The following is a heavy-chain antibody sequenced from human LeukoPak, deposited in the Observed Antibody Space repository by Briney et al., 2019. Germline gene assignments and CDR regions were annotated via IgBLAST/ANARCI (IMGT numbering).Heavy chain of an antibody. CDR2: IYYSGST. J-gene: IGHJ6*03. CDR3: ARHLYSSSWRHYYYMDV. CDR1: GFIFSSYA. Sequence: KSGRSLRLSCAASGFIFSSYAMHWVRQAPGKGLEWIGSIYYSGSTYYNPSLESRVTISIDTSKNQFSLKLSSVTAADTAVYYCARHLYSSSWRHYYYMDVGGKGTTVTISS. D-gene: IGHD6-13*01. V-gene: IGHV4-39*01.